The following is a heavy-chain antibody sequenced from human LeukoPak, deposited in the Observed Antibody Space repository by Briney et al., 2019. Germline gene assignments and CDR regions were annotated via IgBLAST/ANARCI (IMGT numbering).Heavy chain of an antibody. D-gene: IGHD6-13*01. J-gene: IGHJ4*02. V-gene: IGHV3-21*01. CDR1: GFTSSSYS. CDR2: ISSSSSYI. Sequence: GGSLRLSCAASGFTSSSYSMNWVRQAPGKGLEWVSSISSSSSYIYYADSVKGRFTISRDNAKNSLYLQMNSLRAEDTAVYYCARAWSSSWKFDYWGQGTLVTVSS. CDR3: ARAWSSSWKFDY.